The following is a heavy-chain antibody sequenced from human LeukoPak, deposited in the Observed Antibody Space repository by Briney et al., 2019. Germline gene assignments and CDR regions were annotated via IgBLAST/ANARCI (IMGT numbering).Heavy chain of an antibody. D-gene: IGHD3-22*01. J-gene: IGHJ6*02. Sequence: PGGSLRLSCAASGFTFSSYGMSWVRQAPGKGLEWVSAISGSGGSTHYADSVKGRFTISRDNSKNTLYLQMNSLRAEDTAVYYCAKVPAITMIVSMDVWGQGTTVTVSS. CDR3: AKVPAITMIVSMDV. CDR1: GFTFSSYG. CDR2: ISGSGGST. V-gene: IGHV3-23*01.